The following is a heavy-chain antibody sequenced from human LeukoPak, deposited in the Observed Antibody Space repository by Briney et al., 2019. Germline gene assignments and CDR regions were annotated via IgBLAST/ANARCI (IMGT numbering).Heavy chain of an antibody. Sequence: PGGSLRLSCAASGFTFSSYAMSWVRQAPGKGLEWVSAISGSGGSTYYADSVKGRFTISRDNAKNSLYLQMNSLRAEDTAVYYCARGGLSWYFWGQGTLVTVSS. CDR1: GFTFSSYA. D-gene: IGHD6-13*01. CDR3: ARGGLSWYF. V-gene: IGHV3-23*01. J-gene: IGHJ4*02. CDR2: ISGSGGST.